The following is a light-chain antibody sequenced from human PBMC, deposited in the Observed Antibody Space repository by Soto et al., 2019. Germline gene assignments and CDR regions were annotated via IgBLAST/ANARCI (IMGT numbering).Light chain of an antibody. CDR2: KAS. CDR3: QHYKTYSLT. J-gene: IGKJ1*01. Sequence: DIQMTQSPSTLSASVGDRVTITCRASQSISPWLAWYQQKPGKAPKLLIYKASSLGSGVPSRFSGSGSGTEFTLTISSLQPDDLATYYCQHYKTYSLTFGQGTKVEIK. CDR1: QSISPW. V-gene: IGKV1-5*03.